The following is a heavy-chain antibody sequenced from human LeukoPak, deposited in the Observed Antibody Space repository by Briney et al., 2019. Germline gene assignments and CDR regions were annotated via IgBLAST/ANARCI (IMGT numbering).Heavy chain of an antibody. CDR3: ARVPRWLQWGGILGAFDI. J-gene: IGHJ3*02. CDR1: GGFISSGGYY. V-gene: IGHV4-31*03. D-gene: IGHD5-24*01. CDR2: IYYSGST. Sequence: SETLSLTCTVSGGFISSGGYYWSWIRQHPGKGLEWIGYIYYSGSTYYNPSLKSRVTISVDTSKNQFSLKLSSVTAADTAVYYCARVPRWLQWGGILGAFDIWGQGTMVTVSS.